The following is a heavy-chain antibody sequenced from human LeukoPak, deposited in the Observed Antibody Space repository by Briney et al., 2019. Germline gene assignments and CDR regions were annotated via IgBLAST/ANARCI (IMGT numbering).Heavy chain of an antibody. CDR3: ARDPRYFDWTMDAFDI. Sequence: PSETLSLTCTVSGGSISSYHWSWIRQPPGKGLEWIGYIYYTGSTSYNPSLKSRVTMSLDASKNQFSLELNSVTPADTAVYYCARDPRYFDWTMDAFDIWGRGTMVTVSS. V-gene: IGHV4-59*01. CDR1: GGSISSYH. J-gene: IGHJ3*02. CDR2: IYYTGST. D-gene: IGHD3-9*01.